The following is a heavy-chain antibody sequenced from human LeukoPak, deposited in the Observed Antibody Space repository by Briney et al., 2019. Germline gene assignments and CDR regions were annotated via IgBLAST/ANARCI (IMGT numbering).Heavy chain of an antibody. CDR3: ARAQLAAAATGGFDY. J-gene: IGHJ4*02. D-gene: IGHD6-13*01. Sequence: PGGSLRLSCAASGFTFSSYAIHWVRQAPGKGLEWVAVISYDGSNKHYADSVKGRLTISRDNVKNTLYLQMNSLRPEDTAVYYCARAQLAAAATGGFDYWGQGTLVTVSS. CDR1: GFTFSSYA. V-gene: IGHV3-30-3*01. CDR2: ISYDGSNK.